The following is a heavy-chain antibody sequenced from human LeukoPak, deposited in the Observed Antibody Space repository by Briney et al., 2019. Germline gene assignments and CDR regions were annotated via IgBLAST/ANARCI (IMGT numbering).Heavy chain of an antibody. J-gene: IGHJ4*02. CDR3: ARRSRSGWNYDY. Sequence: SETLSLTCTVYGDSISSFYWSWIRQPPGKGLEWIGYVYYSGSTNYNPSLKSRVTISVDTSKNQFSLKLSSVTAADAAVYYCARRSRSGWNYDYWGQGTLVTVSP. V-gene: IGHV4-59*08. CDR2: VYYSGST. CDR1: GDSISSFY. D-gene: IGHD6-19*01.